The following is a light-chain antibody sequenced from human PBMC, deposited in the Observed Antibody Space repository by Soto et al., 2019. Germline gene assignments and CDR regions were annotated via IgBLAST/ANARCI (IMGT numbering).Light chain of an antibody. CDR3: QQSYNTPLT. CDR1: QSVSSD. CDR2: GAS. J-gene: IGKJ4*01. Sequence: EIVMTQSPATLSVSPGERATLSCRASQSVSSDLAWYHQKPGQAPRLLIYGASTRATGIPARFSGSGSGTEFTLTINSLQPEDFATFYCQQSYNTPLTFGGGTKVEI. V-gene: IGKV3-15*01.